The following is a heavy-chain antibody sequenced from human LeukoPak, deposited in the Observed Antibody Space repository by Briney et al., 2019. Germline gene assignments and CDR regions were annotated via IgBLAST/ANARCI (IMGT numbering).Heavy chain of an antibody. J-gene: IGHJ4*02. D-gene: IGHD2-2*01. CDR1: GYTLTQLS. CDR2: MNPNSGNT. Sequence: ASVKVSCKVFGYTLTQLSMHWVRQATGQGLEWMGWMNPNSGNTGYAQKFQGRVTMTRNTSISTAYMELSSLRSEDTAVYYCARGEPPRPAATAVGVYWGQGTLVTVSS. V-gene: IGHV1-8*01. CDR3: ARGEPPRPAATAVGVY.